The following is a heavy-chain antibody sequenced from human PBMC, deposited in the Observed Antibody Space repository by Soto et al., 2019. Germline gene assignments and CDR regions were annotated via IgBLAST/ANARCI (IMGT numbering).Heavy chain of an antibody. CDR3: TRDSAGTTQSVRFDP. CDR2: ISGSGGST. J-gene: IGHJ5*02. Sequence: PGGSLRLSCAASGFTFSSYAMSWVRQAPGKGLEWVSAISGSGGSTYYADSVKGRFTISRDNSKNSVDLQMNSLRAEDTAVYYCTRDSAGTTQSVRFDPWGQGTLVTFSS. V-gene: IGHV3-23*01. CDR1: GFTFSSYA. D-gene: IGHD5-18*01.